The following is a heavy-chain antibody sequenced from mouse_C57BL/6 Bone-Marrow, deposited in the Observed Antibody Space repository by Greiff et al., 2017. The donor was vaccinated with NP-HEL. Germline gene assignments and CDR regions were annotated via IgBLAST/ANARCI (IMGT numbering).Heavy chain of an antibody. V-gene: IGHV1-5*01. D-gene: IGHD2-4*01. J-gene: IGHJ2*01. CDR1: GYTFTSYW. Sequence: VQLQQSGTVLARPGASVKMSCKTSGYTFTSYWMHWVKQRPGQGLEWIGAVYPGNSDTSYNQKFKGKAKLTAVTSASTAYMELSSLTNEDSAVYYCTLYYDYDGDFDYWGQGTTLTVSS. CDR3: TLYYDYDGDFDY. CDR2: VYPGNSDT.